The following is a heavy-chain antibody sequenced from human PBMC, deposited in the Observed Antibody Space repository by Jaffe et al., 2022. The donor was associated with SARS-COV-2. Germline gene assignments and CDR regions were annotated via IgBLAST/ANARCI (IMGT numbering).Heavy chain of an antibody. J-gene: IGHJ4*02. CDR2: MSYNGNNE. D-gene: IGHD3-16*01. CDR3: AKDGDSRPRWGFINS. Sequence: QVQLVESGGGVVQPGESLRLSCAASGFIFANYGMHWVRQAPGKGLEWVAAMSYNGNNEYYAASVRGRFTISRDNSKNTLYLEMNSLRPEDAAVYYCAKDGDSRPRWGFINSWGQGNLVSVSS. CDR1: GFIFANYG. V-gene: IGHV3-30*18.